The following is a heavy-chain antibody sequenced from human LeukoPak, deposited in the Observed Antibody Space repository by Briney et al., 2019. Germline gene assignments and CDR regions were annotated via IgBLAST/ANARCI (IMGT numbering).Heavy chain of an antibody. Sequence: SETLSLTCTVPGGSISSYYWSWIRQPPGKGLEWIGYIYYSGSTNYNPSLKSRVTISVDTSKSQFSLNLGSVTAADTAVYYCARAPAGPPYYYMNVWGKGTTVTVSS. CDR1: GGSISSYY. CDR2: IYYSGST. V-gene: IGHV4-59*01. J-gene: IGHJ6*03. CDR3: ARAPAGPPYYYMNV.